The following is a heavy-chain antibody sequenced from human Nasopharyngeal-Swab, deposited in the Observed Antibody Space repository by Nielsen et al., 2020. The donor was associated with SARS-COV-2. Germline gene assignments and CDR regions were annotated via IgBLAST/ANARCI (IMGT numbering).Heavy chain of an antibody. J-gene: IGHJ4*02. V-gene: IGHV3-33*01. D-gene: IGHD3-22*01. CDR2: IWSDGKTT. CDR3: ARVLTGTFYYDSSGYPDY. Sequence: WIRQPPGKGLEWVAVIWSDGKTTKYAHSVEGRLTISRDKDSNTLYLQMNNLRAEDTAVYYCARVLTGTFYYDSSGYPDYWGQGTLVTVSS.